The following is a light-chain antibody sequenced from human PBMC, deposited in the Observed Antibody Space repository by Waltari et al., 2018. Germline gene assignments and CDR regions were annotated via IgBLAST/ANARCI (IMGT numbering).Light chain of an antibody. CDR1: SSNIGAGYD. V-gene: IGLV1-40*01. CDR2: GNS. Sequence: QSGLTQPPSVSGAPGPRVTISCTGSSSNIGAGYDVHSDQLLPGTAPKLLIYGNSNRPSGVPDRFSGSKSGTSASRAITGLQAEDEADYYCQSYDSSLSGSIFGGGTKLTVL. J-gene: IGLJ2*01. CDR3: QSYDSSLSGSI.